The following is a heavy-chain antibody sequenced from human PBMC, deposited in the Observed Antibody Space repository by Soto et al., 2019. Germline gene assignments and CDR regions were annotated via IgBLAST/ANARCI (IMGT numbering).Heavy chain of an antibody. D-gene: IGHD2-2*01. CDR1: GYRNIIDG. CDR2: TTAYNGNT. Sequence: ALLKRSCKASGYRNIIDGGGWGRQKNRQGLEWMGWTTAYNGNTIYAQKFQDRVTMTTDTSTSTVYMELRSLRSDDTAVYYCARGRYCSRTSCYVDIMDVWGQGTTVTVSS. V-gene: IGHV1-18*01. CDR3: ARGRYCSRTSCYVDIMDV. J-gene: IGHJ6*02.